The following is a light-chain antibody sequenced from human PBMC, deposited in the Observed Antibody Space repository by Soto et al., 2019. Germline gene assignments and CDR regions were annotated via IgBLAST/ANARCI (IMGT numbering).Light chain of an antibody. CDR1: SGDVGSYNR. CDR2: EVS. Sequence: QSALTQPPSVSGSPGQSVTISCTGTSGDVGSYNRVSWYQQPPGTAPKLMIYEVSNRPSGVPDRFSGSKSGNTASLTISGLQAEDEADYYCSSYTSSSTYVVFGGGTKLTVL. CDR3: SSYTSSSTYVV. J-gene: IGLJ2*01. V-gene: IGLV2-18*02.